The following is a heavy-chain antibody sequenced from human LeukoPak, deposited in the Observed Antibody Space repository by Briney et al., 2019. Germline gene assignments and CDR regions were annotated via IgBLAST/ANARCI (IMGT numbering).Heavy chain of an antibody. V-gene: IGHV4-59*12. Sequence: PSETLSLTCTVSGASISNYYWSGIRQPPGEGLEWIGYIYNTNTGSTNNNLSLKSRVTISVDTSENQFSLKVSSVTAADTAFYYCARGALLYSGNPHDGFDIWGQGTMVTVSS. J-gene: IGHJ3*02. D-gene: IGHD4-23*01. CDR1: GASISNYY. CDR3: ARGALLYSGNPHDGFDI. CDR2: IYNTNTGST.